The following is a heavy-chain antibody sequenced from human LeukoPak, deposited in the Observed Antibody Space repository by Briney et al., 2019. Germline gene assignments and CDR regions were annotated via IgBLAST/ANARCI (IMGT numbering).Heavy chain of an antibody. CDR3: ARNLGAHDYGDYYAFDI. V-gene: IGHV4-28*05. CDR1: GYSISSSNW. D-gene: IGHD4-17*01. Sequence: SDTLSLTCAVSGYSISSSNWWGWIRQPPGKGLEWIGYIYYSGSIYYNPSLKSRVTMSVDTSKNQFSLKLSSVTAVDTAVYYCARNLGAHDYGDYYAFDIWGQGTMVTASS. CDR2: IYYSGSI. J-gene: IGHJ3*02.